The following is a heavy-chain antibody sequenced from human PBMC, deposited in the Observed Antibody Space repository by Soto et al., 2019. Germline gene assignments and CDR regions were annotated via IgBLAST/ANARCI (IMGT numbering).Heavy chain of an antibody. D-gene: IGHD6-19*01. J-gene: IGHJ4*02. V-gene: IGHV3-30*18. CDR3: AKDQPYSSGWTPRY. CDR2: ISYDGSNK. CDR1: GFTFSSYG. Sequence: QVQLVESGGGVVQPGRSLRPSCPASGFTFSSYGMHWVRQAPGKGLEWVAVISYDGSNKYYADSVKGRFTISRDNSKNTLYLQMNSMRAEDTAVYYCAKDQPYSSGWTPRYWGQGTLVTVSS.